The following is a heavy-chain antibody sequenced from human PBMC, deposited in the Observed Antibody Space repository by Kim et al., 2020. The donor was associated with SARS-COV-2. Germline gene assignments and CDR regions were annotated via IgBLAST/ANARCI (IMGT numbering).Heavy chain of an antibody. CDR3: ARATVLRDFDWLPHFDY. D-gene: IGHD3-9*01. V-gene: IGHV4-59*01. Sequence: SRVTVSVDTSKNQFSLKLSSVTAADTAVYYCARATVLRDFDWLPHFDYWGQGTLVTVSS. J-gene: IGHJ4*02.